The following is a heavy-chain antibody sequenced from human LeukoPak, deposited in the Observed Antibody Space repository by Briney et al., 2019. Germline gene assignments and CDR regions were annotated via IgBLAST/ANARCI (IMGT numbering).Heavy chain of an antibody. D-gene: IGHD3-9*01. V-gene: IGHV3-48*04. J-gene: IGHJ4*02. CDR2: ISSSSSTI. CDR3: ARDGGPYYDLLTGYYNLDYFDY. Sequence: GGSLRLSCAASGFTFSSYSMNWVRQAPGKGLEWVSYISSSSSTIYYADSVKGRFTISRDNAKNSLYLQMNSLRAEDTAVYYCARDGGPYYDLLTGYYNLDYFDYWGQGTLVTVSS. CDR1: GFTFSSYS.